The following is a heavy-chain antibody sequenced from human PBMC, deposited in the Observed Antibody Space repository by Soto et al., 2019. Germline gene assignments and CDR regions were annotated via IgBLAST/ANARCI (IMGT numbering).Heavy chain of an antibody. CDR2: IRSKAYGGTT. CDR1: GFTLGDDA. J-gene: IGHJ6*04. D-gene: IGHD6-6*01. Sequence: EVQLVDSGGGLVQPGRSLRLSCTGSGFTLGDDAMSWVRRAPGKGLEWVGFIRSKAYGGTTEWAASVRGRFTFSRDDSKRSAYLQMHSLNPEDTGVYGCTRGTRPYGRDFWGIATTVTVAS. CDR3: TRGTRPYGRDF. V-gene: IGHV3-49*04.